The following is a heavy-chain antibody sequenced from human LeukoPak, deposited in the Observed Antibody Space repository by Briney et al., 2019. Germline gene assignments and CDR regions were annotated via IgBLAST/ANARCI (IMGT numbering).Heavy chain of an antibody. CDR1: GYSISSGYY. CDR2: IYYSGST. CDR3: ARGRTYYYDSSGYYYGNHYYWYFDL. J-gene: IGHJ2*01. V-gene: IGHV4-38-2*02. D-gene: IGHD3-22*01. Sequence: SETLSLTCTVSGYSISSGYYWGWIRQPPGKGLEWIGSIYYSGSTYYNPSLKSRVTISVDTSKNQFSLKLSSVTAADTAVYYCARGRTYYYDSSGYYYGNHYYWYFDLWGRGTLVTVSS.